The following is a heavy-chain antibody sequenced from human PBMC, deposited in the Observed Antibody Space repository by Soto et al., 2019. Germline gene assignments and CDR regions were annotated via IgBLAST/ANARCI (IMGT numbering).Heavy chain of an antibody. CDR3: AGWNYESGLDV. D-gene: IGHD1-7*01. Sequence: QITLKESGPTLVRHTQTLTLTCSFSGVSLNTNGMGVGWIRQPPGKALEWLAFIYWDEDKRYNPSLKTRLPVTTDTSTTAVVLTLTNLDPFDTGTYYCAGWNYESGLDVWGQGTTVTVSS. V-gene: IGHV2-5*02. J-gene: IGHJ6*02. CDR1: GVSLNTNGMG. CDR2: IYWDEDK.